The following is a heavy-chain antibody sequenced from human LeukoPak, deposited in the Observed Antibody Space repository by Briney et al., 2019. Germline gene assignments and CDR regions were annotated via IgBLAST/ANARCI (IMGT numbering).Heavy chain of an antibody. V-gene: IGHV1-2*02. CDR2: INPNSGGT. CDR3: ARDYYGSGSPRYNWFDP. J-gene: IGHJ5*02. Sequence: ASVKVSCKASGYTFTRYYMHWVRQAPGQGLEWMGWINPNSGGTNYAQKFQGRVTMTRDTSISTAYMELSRLRSDDTAVYYCARDYYGSGSPRYNWFDPWGQGTLVTVSS. D-gene: IGHD3-10*01. CDR1: GYTFTRYY.